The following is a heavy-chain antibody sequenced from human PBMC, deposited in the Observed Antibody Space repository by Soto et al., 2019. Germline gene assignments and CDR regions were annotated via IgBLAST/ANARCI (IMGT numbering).Heavy chain of an antibody. Sequence: SETLSLTCTVSGGSISSYYWSWIRQPPGKGLEWIGYIYYSGSTNYNPSLKSRVTISVDTSKNQFSLKLSSVTAADTAVYYCARNYHGVRAFDIWGQGTMVTVSS. D-gene: IGHD1-7*01. J-gene: IGHJ3*02. CDR2: IYYSGST. CDR1: GGSISSYY. CDR3: ARNYHGVRAFDI. V-gene: IGHV4-59*01.